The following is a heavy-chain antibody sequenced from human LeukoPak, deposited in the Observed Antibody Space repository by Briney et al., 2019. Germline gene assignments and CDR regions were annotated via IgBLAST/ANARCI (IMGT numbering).Heavy chain of an antibody. Sequence: PGGSLRLSCVASGFTFSSYVMHWVRQAPGRGLEWEAVIWFDGSSYYYADSVEGRFTISRDSSKNTLYLQMNSLRAEDTAVYYRARAGYSYPTGGWDYWGQGTLVTVSS. V-gene: IGHV3-33*01. D-gene: IGHD5-18*01. CDR3: ARAGYSYPTGGWDY. J-gene: IGHJ4*02. CDR1: GFTFSSYV. CDR2: IWFDGSSY.